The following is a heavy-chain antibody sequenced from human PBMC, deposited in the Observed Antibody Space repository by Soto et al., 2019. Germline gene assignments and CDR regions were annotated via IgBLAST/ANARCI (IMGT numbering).Heavy chain of an antibody. D-gene: IGHD3-22*01. Sequence: SLKISCKGSGYSFTSYWISWVRQMPGKGLEWMGRIDPSDSYTNYSPSFQGHVTISADKSISTAYLQRSSLKASDTAMYYCARLDSSGYYLRFYYYYGMDVWGQGTTVTVSS. J-gene: IGHJ6*02. CDR2: IDPSDSYT. V-gene: IGHV5-10-1*01. CDR3: ARLDSSGYYLRFYYYYGMDV. CDR1: GYSFTSYW.